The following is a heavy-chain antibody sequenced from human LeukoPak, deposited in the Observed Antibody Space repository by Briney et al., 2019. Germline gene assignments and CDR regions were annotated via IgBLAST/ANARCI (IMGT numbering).Heavy chain of an antibody. CDR3: AKGPGTYYYDSSGYFEY. CDR1: GFSFSSYG. V-gene: IGHV3-30*02. J-gene: IGHJ4*02. CDR2: IRYDGSNK. Sequence: GGSLRLSCAASGFSFSSYGMHWVRQAPGKGLEWVAFIRYDGSNKYYADSVKGRFTISRDNSKNTLYLQMNSLRAEDTAVYYCAKGPGTYYYDSSGYFEYWGQGTLVTVSS. D-gene: IGHD3-22*01.